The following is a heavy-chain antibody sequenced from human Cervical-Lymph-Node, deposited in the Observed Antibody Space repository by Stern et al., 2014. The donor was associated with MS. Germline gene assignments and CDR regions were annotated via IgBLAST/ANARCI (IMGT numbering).Heavy chain of an antibody. D-gene: IGHD2-2*01. CDR2: INPSGGST. CDR3: ARYCSSTSCPLYYYGMDV. Sequence: MQLVESGAEVKKPGASVKVSCKASGYTFTSYYMHWVRQAPGQGLEWMGIINPSGGSTSYAQKFQGRVTMTRDTSTSTVYMELSSLRSEDTAVYYCARYCSSTSCPLYYYGMDVWGQGTTVTVSS. V-gene: IGHV1-46*03. J-gene: IGHJ6*02. CDR1: GYTFTSYY.